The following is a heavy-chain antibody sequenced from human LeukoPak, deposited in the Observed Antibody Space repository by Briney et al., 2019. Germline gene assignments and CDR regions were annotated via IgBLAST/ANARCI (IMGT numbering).Heavy chain of an antibody. J-gene: IGHJ4*02. CDR3: AREILGGFNPGAY. CDR2: IHRSGSP. CDR1: LDSTTSNF. D-gene: IGHD1-14*01. Sequence: LETLPLTCTVSLDSTTSNFWSWVRQPPGKGLEWIGEIHRSGSPNYNPSLQSRVTISIDRSRNQIALELSSVTAADTAVYYCAREILGGFNPGAYWGQGTLVTVSS. V-gene: IGHV4-4*02.